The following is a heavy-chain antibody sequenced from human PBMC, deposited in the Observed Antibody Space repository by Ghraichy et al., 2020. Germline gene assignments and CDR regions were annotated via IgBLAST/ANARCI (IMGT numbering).Heavy chain of an antibody. CDR3: ASGDYDILTGYRRGAGGYYVLDV. Sequence: SQTLSLTCTVSGGSIRSYYWSWIRQPPGKGLEWIGYIHYSGSSNYNPSLKSRVTISVDTSKNEFSLRLSSVTAADTAVYYCASGDYDILTGYRRGAGGYYVLDVWGQGTTVIVSS. V-gene: IGHV4-59*01. CDR1: GGSIRSYY. D-gene: IGHD3-9*01. J-gene: IGHJ6*02. CDR2: IHYSGSS.